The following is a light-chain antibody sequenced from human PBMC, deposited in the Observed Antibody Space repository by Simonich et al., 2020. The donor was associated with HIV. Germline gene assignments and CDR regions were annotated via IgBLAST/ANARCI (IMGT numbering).Light chain of an antibody. J-gene: IGKJ2*01. CDR2: GES. CDR1: QSVSSTS. CDR3: QQYGSSPYT. V-gene: IGKV3-20*01. Sequence: EIVLTQSPGTLSLSPGERATPSCRSSQSVSSTSLAWKPQKPCQSPRLLIYGESSRANVIPDRFSVYGSGTDFSLTISRLEPEDFAVYYCQQYGSSPYTFGQGTKLEIK.